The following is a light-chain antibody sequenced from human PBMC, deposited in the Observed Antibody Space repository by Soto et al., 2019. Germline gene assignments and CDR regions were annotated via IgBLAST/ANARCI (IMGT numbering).Light chain of an antibody. CDR3: MQGTHWPPVT. V-gene: IGKV2-30*01. CDR2: KVS. J-gene: IGKJ4*01. CDR1: QSLVYSDGNTY. Sequence: DVVMPQSPLSLPVTLGQPASISCRSSQSLVYSDGNTYLNWCQQRPGQSPRRLIYKVSNRDSGVPDRFSCSGSGTDFTLKISRVEAEDVGVYYCMQGTHWPPVTFGGWTKVEIK.